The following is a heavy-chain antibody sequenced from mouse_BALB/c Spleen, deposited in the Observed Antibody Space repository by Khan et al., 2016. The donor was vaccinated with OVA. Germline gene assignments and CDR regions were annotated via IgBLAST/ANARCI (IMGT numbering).Heavy chain of an antibody. V-gene: IGHV2-9*02. CDR2: IWAGGST. CDR3: ARAFDYGAWFAY. D-gene: IGHD1-1*01. CDR1: GFSLTSYG. Sequence: QVQLQQSGPGLVAPSQTLSITCTVSGFSLTSYGVHWVRQPPGKGLEWLGVIWAGGSTNHNSALMSRLSISKDNSKSQVFLKMNSLQTDDTAMYYCARAFDYGAWFAYWGQGTLVTVSA. J-gene: IGHJ3*01.